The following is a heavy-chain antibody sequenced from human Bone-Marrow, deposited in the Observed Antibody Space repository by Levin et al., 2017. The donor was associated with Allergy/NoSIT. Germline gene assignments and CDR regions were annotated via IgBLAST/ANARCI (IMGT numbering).Heavy chain of an antibody. V-gene: IGHV3-23*01. CDR2: IRGSGETT. CDR1: GLIFSSYA. D-gene: IGHD4-17*01. Sequence: GGSLRLSCEVSGLIFSSYAMSWVRQAPGRGLEWVSVIRGSGETTYYADSVKGRFTISRDNSKNTVYLQMNSLRADDTDVYFCAKALGDYSRYSYGMDDWGQGTPVTVSS. J-gene: IGHJ6*02. CDR3: AKALGDYSRYSYGMDD.